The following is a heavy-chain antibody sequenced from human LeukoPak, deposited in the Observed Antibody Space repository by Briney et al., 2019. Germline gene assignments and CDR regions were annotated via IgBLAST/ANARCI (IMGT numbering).Heavy chain of an antibody. CDR1: GGSISSYY. CDR3: ARLRGVDAFDT. Sequence: PSETLSLTCTVSGGSISSYYWSWIRQPPGKGLEWVGYIYYSGSTNYNPSLKSRISISVDTSKNQFSLKLSSVTAADTAVYYCARLRGVDAFDTWGQGTMVTVSS. J-gene: IGHJ3*02. CDR2: IYYSGST. V-gene: IGHV4-59*12.